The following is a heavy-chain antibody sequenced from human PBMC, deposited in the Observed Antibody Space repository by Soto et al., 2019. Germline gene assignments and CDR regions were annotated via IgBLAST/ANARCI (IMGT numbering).Heavy chain of an antibody. V-gene: IGHV5-51*01. J-gene: IGHJ6*02. Sequence: GESLNISCKGSGYSVTSYWIGLVRQMPGKGLEWMGIIYPGDSDTRYSPSFQGQVTISADKSISTAYLQWSSLKASDTAMYYCAGGGVRGVITRTRDYYGMDVWGQGTTVTVSS. D-gene: IGHD3-10*01. CDR1: GYSVTSYW. CDR2: IYPGDSDT. CDR3: AGGGVRGVITRTRDYYGMDV.